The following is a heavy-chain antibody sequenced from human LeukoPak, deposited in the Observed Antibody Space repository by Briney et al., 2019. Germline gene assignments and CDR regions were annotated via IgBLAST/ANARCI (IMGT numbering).Heavy chain of an antibody. CDR1: GGSISSSSYY. Sequence: PSETLSLTCTVSGGSISSSSYYWGWLRQPPGKGLEWIGSIYYSGSTYYSPSLKSRITISVDTSKNQFSLKMSSVTAADTALYYCTRQYSSGRGDFDYWGQGTLVTVSS. J-gene: IGHJ4*02. D-gene: IGHD6-19*01. V-gene: IGHV4-39*01. CDR3: TRQYSSGRGDFDY. CDR2: IYYSGST.